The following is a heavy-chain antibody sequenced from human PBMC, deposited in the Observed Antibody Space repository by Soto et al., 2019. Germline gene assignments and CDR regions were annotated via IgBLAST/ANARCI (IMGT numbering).Heavy chain of an antibody. V-gene: IGHV4-31*03. CDR1: GGSISSGGYY. CDR2: IYYSGST. D-gene: IGHD3-10*01. CDR3: ARDRGGYYGSGSYGTS. Sequence: SETLSLTCTVSGGSISSGGYYWSWIRQHPGKGLEWIGYIYYSGSTYYNPSLKSRVTISVDTSKNQFSLKLSSVTAADTAVYYCARDRGGYYGSGSYGTSWGQGTLVTVSS. J-gene: IGHJ4*02.